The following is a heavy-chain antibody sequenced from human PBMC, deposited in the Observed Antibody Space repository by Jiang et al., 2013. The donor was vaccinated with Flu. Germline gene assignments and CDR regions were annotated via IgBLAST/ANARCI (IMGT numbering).Heavy chain of an antibody. CDR3: ARDLPQQALRGAFDI. Sequence: GSGLVKPSETLSLTCTVSGGSISSYYWSWIRQPPGKGLEWIGYIYYSGSTNYNPSLKSRVTISVDTSKNQFSLKLSSVTAADTAVYYCARDLPQQALRGAFDIWGQGTMVTVSS. V-gene: IGHV4-59*01. CDR2: IYYSGST. D-gene: IGHD3-16*01. CDR1: GGSISSYY. J-gene: IGHJ3*02.